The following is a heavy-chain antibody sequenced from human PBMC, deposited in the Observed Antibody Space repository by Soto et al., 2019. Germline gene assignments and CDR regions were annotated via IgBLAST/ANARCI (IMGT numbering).Heavy chain of an antibody. CDR2: IYYSGST. CDR3: ARDSSGGGMDV. Sequence: QVQLQESGPGLVKPSETLSLTCTVSGGSVSSGSYYWSWIRQPPGKGLEWIGYIYYSGSTNYNPSLKSRVTISVDTSKNQCSLKLSSVTAADTAVYYCARDSSGGGMDVWGQGTTVTVSS. D-gene: IGHD6-19*01. V-gene: IGHV4-61*01. J-gene: IGHJ6*02. CDR1: GGSVSSGSYY.